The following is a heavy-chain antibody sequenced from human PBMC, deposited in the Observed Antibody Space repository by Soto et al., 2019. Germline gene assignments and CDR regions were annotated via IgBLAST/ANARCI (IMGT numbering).Heavy chain of an antibody. V-gene: IGHV4-34*01. Sequence: SETLSLTCAVYGGSFSGYYWSWIRQPPGKGLEWIGEINHSGSTNYNPSLKSRVTISVDTSKNQFSLKLSSVTAADTAVYYCARGIAARKAGGYWGQGTLVTVSS. CDR3: ARGIAARKAGGY. J-gene: IGHJ4*02. D-gene: IGHD6-6*01. CDR2: INHSGST. CDR1: GGSFSGYY.